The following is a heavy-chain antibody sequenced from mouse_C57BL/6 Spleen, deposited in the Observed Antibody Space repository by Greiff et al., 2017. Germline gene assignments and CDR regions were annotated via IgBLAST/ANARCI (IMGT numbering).Heavy chain of an antibody. CDR1: GYTFTSYW. J-gene: IGHJ2*01. V-gene: IGHV1-72*01. CDR2: IDPNSGGT. D-gene: IGHD2-12*01. CDR3: ARNGDRTTCRFDY. Sequence: QVQLQQPGAELVKPGASVKLSCKASGYTFTSYWMHWVKQRPGRGLEWLGRIDPNSGGTKYNEKFKSKATLTVDKPSSTAYMQLSSLTSEDSAVYYCARNGDRTTCRFDYWGQGTTLTVSS.